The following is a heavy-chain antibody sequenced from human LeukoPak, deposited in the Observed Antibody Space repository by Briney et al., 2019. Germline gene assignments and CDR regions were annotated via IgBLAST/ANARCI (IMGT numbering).Heavy chain of an antibody. D-gene: IGHD4-17*01. CDR3: AKFPLTSTGFFDY. Sequence: GGSLRLSCAASGFTFDDYGMRWVRQAPGKGLEWVANIKQDGSEKYYVDSVKGRFTISRDNAKNSLFLQMNSLRAEDTAVYYCAKFPLTSTGFFDYWGQGTLVTVSS. V-gene: IGHV3-7*01. CDR1: GFTFDDYG. CDR2: IKQDGSEK. J-gene: IGHJ4*02.